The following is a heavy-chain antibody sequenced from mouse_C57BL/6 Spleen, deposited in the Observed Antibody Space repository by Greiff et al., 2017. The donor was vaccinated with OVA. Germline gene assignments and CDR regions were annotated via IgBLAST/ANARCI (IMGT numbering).Heavy chain of an antibody. CDR2: ISSGRSTI. Sequence: EVKVVESGGGLVKPGGSLKLSCAASGFTFSDYGMHWVRQAPEKGLEWVAYISSGRSTIYYADTVKGRFTISRDNAKNTLFLQMTRLRSEETAMYYCARKCKYYGSANAMDYWGQGTSVTVSS. D-gene: IGHD1-1*01. J-gene: IGHJ4*01. V-gene: IGHV5-17*01. CDR1: GFTFSDYG. CDR3: ARKCKYYGSANAMDY.